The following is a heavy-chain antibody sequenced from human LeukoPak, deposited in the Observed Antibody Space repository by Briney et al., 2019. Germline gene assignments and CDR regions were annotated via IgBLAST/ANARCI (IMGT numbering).Heavy chain of an antibody. CDR3: AKGYCSSTSCSTYYRNFDY. J-gene: IGHJ4*02. D-gene: IGHD2-2*01. CDR1: GFTFSSYA. Sequence: GGSLRLSCAASGFTFSSYAMSWVRQAPGKGLERVSAISGSGGSTYYADSVKGRFTISRDNSKNTLYLQMNSLRAGDTAVYYCAKGYCSSTSCSTYYRNFDYWGQGTLVTVSS. CDR2: ISGSGGST. V-gene: IGHV3-23*01.